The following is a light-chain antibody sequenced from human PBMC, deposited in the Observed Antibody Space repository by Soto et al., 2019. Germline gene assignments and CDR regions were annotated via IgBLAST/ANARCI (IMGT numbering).Light chain of an antibody. CDR3: SSYTSSSTPYV. J-gene: IGLJ1*01. V-gene: IGLV2-14*01. CDR2: DVT. CDR1: SSDIGAYDY. Sequence: QSALTQPASVSGSPGQSITISCTGSSSDIGAYDYVSWYQQRPVKAPKLMIFDVTNRPSGVSDRFSGSKSGNMASLTISGLQTEDEAEHYCSSYTSSSTPYVFGTGIKVTVL.